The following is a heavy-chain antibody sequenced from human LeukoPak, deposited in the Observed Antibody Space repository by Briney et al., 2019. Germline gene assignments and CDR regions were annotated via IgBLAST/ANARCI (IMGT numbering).Heavy chain of an antibody. CDR3: ATRGSVDTAMEDPGYGMDV. CDR2: IIPIFGTA. J-gene: IGHJ6*02. CDR1: GGTFSSYA. D-gene: IGHD5-18*01. Sequence: SVKVSCKASGGTFSSYAISWVRQAPGQGLEWIGGIIPIFGTANYAQKFQGRVTITADESTSTAYMELSSLRSEDTAVYYCATRGSVDTAMEDPGYGMDVWGQGTTVTVSS. V-gene: IGHV1-69*13.